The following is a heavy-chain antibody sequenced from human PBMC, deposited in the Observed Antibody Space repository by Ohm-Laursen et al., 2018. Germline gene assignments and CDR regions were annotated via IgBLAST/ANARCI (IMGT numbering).Heavy chain of an antibody. CDR3: ARGPNVEMATIGRWY. D-gene: IGHD5-24*01. V-gene: IGHV1-46*01. CDR1: GYTFTSYY. Sequence: ASVKVSCKASGYTFTSYYMHWVRQAPGQGLEWMGIINPSGGSTSYAQKFQGRVTMTRDTSTSTVYMELSSLRSEDTAVYYCARGPNVEMATIGRWYWGQGTLVSVPS. CDR2: INPSGGST. J-gene: IGHJ4*02.